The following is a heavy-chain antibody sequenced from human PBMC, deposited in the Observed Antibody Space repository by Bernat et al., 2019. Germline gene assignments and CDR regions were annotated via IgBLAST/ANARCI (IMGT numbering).Heavy chain of an antibody. V-gene: IGHV4-34*01. D-gene: IGHD2-15*01. CDR1: GGSFSGYY. CDR2: INHSGST. J-gene: IGHJ5*02. Sequence: QVQLQQWGAGLLKPSETLSLTCAVYGGSFSGYYWSWIRQPPGKGLEWIGEINHSGSTNYNPSLKSRVTISVDTSKNQFPLKLSSVTAADTAVYYCARGLNSVVVVAATGWFDPWGQGTLVTVSS. CDR3: ARGLNSVVVVAATGWFDP.